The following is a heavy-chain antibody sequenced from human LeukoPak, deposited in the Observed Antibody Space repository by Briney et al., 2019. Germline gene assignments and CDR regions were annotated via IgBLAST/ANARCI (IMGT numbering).Heavy chain of an antibody. Sequence: SETLSLTCAVYGGSFSGYYWSWIRQPPGKGLEWIGEIYHSGSTNYNPSLKSRVTISVDTSKNQFSLKLSSVTAADTAVYYCARVVTYDILTGYPVPDAFDIWGQGTMVTVSS. D-gene: IGHD3-9*01. J-gene: IGHJ3*02. CDR1: GGSFSGYY. CDR3: ARVVTYDILTGYPVPDAFDI. V-gene: IGHV4-34*01. CDR2: IYHSGST.